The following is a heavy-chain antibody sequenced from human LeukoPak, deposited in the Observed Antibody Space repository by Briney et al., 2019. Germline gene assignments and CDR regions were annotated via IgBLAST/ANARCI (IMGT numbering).Heavy chain of an antibody. Sequence: GSVKVSCKASGYTFTGYYMHWVRQAPGQGLEWMGWINPNSGGTNYAQKFQGRVTMTRDTSISTAYMELSRLRSDDTAVYYCARDTSTIFGVVINYYYYYMDVWGKGTTLTVSS. CDR2: INPNSGGT. J-gene: IGHJ6*03. V-gene: IGHV1-2*02. CDR1: GYTFTGYY. CDR3: ARDTSTIFGVVINYYYYYMDV. D-gene: IGHD3-3*01.